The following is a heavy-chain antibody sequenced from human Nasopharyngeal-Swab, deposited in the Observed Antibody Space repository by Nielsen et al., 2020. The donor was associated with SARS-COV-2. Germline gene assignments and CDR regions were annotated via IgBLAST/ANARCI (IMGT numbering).Heavy chain of an antibody. CDR3: ASLRADTPDFAY. Sequence: GESLKISCVSSRFTFSRWPMHWVRQAPGKGLEGVTVISSDGSDKQYVDSVKGRFTISRDNSKKTLYLQMKSLRAEDTGVYYCASLRADTPDFAYWGQGTLVTVSS. CDR1: RFTFSRWP. CDR2: ISSDGSDK. V-gene: IGHV3-30*03. J-gene: IGHJ4*02. D-gene: IGHD2-15*01.